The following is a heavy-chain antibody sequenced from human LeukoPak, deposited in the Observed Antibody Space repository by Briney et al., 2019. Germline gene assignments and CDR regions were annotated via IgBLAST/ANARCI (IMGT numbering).Heavy chain of an antibody. J-gene: IGHJ4*02. CDR3: AVRLEGAAPIDY. D-gene: IGHD1-26*01. V-gene: IGHV4-59*03. Sequence: SETLSLTCTVSGGSISSYYWSWIRQPPGKGLEWIGYIYYSGSTNYNPSLKSRVTISVDTSKKQFSLNLRSVTAADTAVYYCAVRLEGAAPIDYWGQGTLVTVSS. CDR2: IYYSGST. CDR1: GGSISSYY.